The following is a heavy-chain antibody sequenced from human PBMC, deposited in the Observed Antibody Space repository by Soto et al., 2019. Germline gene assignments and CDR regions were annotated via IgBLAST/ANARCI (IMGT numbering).Heavy chain of an antibody. CDR2: IIPIFGTA. V-gene: IGHV1-69*13. D-gene: IGHD2-2*01. J-gene: IGHJ5*02. Sequence: SVKVSCKASGGTFSSYAISWVRQAPGQGLEWMGGIIPIFGTANYAQKFQGRVTITADESTSTAYMELSSLRSEDTAVYYCASSYCISTSCPNWFDPWGQGNMVTVSS. CDR1: GGTFSSYA. CDR3: ASSYCISTSCPNWFDP.